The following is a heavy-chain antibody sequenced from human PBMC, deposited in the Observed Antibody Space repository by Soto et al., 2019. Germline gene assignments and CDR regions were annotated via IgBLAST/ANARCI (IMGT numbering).Heavy chain of an antibody. V-gene: IGHV3-7*01. J-gene: IGHJ6*02. CDR2: IKQDGSEK. CDR1: GFTFSSYW. CDR3: ARVKEGYYYGMDV. Sequence: VQLVESGGGLVQPGGSLRLSCAASGFTFSSYWMSWVRQAPGKGLEWVANIKQDGSEKYYVDSVKGRFTISRDNAKNSLYLQMNSLRAEDTAVYYCARVKEGYYYGMDVWGQGTTVTVSS.